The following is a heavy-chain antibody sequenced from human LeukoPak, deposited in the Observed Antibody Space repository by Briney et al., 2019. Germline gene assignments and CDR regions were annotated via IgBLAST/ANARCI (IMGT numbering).Heavy chain of an antibody. D-gene: IGHD3-10*01. CDR3: ARTFYGSGSYGHMDV. CDR2: ISSSGSTI. V-gene: IGHV3-11*04. CDR1: GFTFSDYY. J-gene: IGHJ6*03. Sequence: VGSLRLSCAASGFTFSDYYMSWIRQAPGKGLEWVSYISSSGSTIYYADSVKGRFTISRDNAKNSLYLQMNSLRAGDTAVYYCARTFYGSGSYGHMDVWGKGTTVTVSS.